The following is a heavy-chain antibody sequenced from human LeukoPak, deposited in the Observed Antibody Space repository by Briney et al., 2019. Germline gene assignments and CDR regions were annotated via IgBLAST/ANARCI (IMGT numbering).Heavy chain of an antibody. Sequence: GESLKISCKGSGYSFTSYWIGWVRQMPGKGLEWMGIIYPGDSDTRYSPSFQGQVTISADKSISTAYPQWSSLKASDTAMYYCARHVSIRFLEWLNPYYYYYMDVWGKGTTVTVSS. CDR1: GYSFTSYW. CDR2: IYPGDSDT. V-gene: IGHV5-51*01. J-gene: IGHJ6*03. CDR3: ARHVSIRFLEWLNPYYYYYMDV. D-gene: IGHD3-3*01.